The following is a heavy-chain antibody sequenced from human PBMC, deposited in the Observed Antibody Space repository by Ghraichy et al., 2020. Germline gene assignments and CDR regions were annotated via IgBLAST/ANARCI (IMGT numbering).Heavy chain of an antibody. CDR1: GYTFTSYG. CDR2: ISAYNGNT. J-gene: IGHJ5*02. V-gene: IGHV1-18*01. CDR3: ALSRGLRLGELSNNWFDP. Sequence: ASVKVSCKASGYTFTSYGISWVRQAPGQGLEWMGWISAYNGNTNYAQKLQGRVTMTTDTSTSTAYMELRSLRSDDTAVYYRALSRGLRLGELSNNWFDPWGQGTLVTVSS. D-gene: IGHD3-16*02.